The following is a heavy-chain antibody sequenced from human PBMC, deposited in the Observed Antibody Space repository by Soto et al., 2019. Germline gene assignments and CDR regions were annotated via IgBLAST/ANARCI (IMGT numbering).Heavy chain of an antibody. CDR1: GGSISSSSYY. CDR3: ARPGPTYYDFWSGYSNFDY. D-gene: IGHD3-3*01. CDR2: IYYSGST. V-gene: IGHV4-39*01. Sequence: QLQLQESGPGLVKPSETLSLTCTVSGGSISSSSYYWGWIRQPPGKGLEWIGSIYYSGSTYYNPSLNSRVTISVDTSKNQFSLKLSSVTAADTAVYYCARPGPTYYDFWSGYSNFDYWGQGTLVTVSS. J-gene: IGHJ4*02.